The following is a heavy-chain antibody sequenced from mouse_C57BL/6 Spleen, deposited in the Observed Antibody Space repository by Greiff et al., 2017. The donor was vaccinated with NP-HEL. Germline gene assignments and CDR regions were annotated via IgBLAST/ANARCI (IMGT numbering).Heavy chain of an antibody. Sequence: VQLQQSGPELVKPGASVKISCKASGYAFSSSWMNWVKQRPGKGLEWIGRIYPGDGDTNYNGKFKGKATLTADKSSSTAYMQLSSLTSEDSAFYFCARGTGTWYCDVWGTGTTVTVSS. D-gene: IGHD4-1*01. V-gene: IGHV1-82*01. CDR2: IYPGDGDT. J-gene: IGHJ1*03. CDR1: GYAFSSSW. CDR3: ARGTGTWYCDV.